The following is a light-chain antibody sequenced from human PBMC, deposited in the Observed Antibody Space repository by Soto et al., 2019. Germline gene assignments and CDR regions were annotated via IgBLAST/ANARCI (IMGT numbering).Light chain of an antibody. V-gene: IGLV2-14*01. CDR3: SSYTRSSAYV. J-gene: IGLJ1*01. CDR1: SSDVGGYNY. CDR2: DVS. Sequence: QSALTQPASVSGSPGQSITISCTGTSSDVGGYNYVSWYQQHPGKAPKLMIYDVSNRPSGVSNRFSGSKSGNTASLTTSGLQAEDEADYYCSSYTRSSAYVFGTGTKLTVL.